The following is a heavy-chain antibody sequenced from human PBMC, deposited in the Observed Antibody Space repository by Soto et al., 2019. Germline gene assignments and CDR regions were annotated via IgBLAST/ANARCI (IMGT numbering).Heavy chain of an antibody. CDR2: IIPIFGTA. V-gene: IGHV1-69*01. D-gene: IGHD3-16*02. J-gene: IGHJ4*02. CDR1: GGTFSSYA. Sequence: GASVKVPCKASGGTFSSYAISWVRQAPGQGLEWMGGIIPIFGTANYAQKFQGRVTITADESTSTAYMELSSLRSEETAVYYCAAAAQNVWGSYRYTFDYWGQGTLVTVSS. CDR3: AAAAQNVWGSYRYTFDY.